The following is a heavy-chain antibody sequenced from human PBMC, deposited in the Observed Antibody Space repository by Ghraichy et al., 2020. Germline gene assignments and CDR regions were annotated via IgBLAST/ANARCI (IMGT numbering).Heavy chain of an antibody. V-gene: IGHV3-23*01. CDR1: GFTFSSYA. J-gene: IGHJ4*02. CDR2: ISDSGGST. Sequence: GGSMRLSCAASGFTFSSYAMRWVGQAPGQGLEWVSAISDSGGSTYYADSVEGRFTISRDNSKNTLYLQMNSLRAEDTALYYCAKGMGGDCSGSCYSRLLDYLGQGTLLTISS. CDR3: AKGMGGDCSGSCYSRLLDY. D-gene: IGHD2-15*01.